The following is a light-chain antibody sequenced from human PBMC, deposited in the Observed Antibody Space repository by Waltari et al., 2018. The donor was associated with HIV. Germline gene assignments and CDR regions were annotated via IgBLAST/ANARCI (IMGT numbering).Light chain of an antibody. Sequence: YELTQPPSVSVSPGQTASITCSGDKLGDNYACWYQQKPGQSPVLVIYQDSKRPSGIPERFSGSNSGNTATLTISGTQAMDEADYYCQAWDSSTAVFGGGTKLTVL. CDR3: QAWDSSTAV. J-gene: IGLJ2*01. CDR2: QDS. V-gene: IGLV3-1*01. CDR1: KLGDNY.